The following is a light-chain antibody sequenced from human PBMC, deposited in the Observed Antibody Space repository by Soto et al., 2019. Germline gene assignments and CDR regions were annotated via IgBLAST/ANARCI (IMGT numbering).Light chain of an antibody. CDR2: EVS. CDR1: SSDVGGYDY. V-gene: IGLV2-14*01. CDR3: CSYTSDLTPYV. J-gene: IGLJ1*01. Sequence: QSALTQPASVSGSPGQSITISCTGTSSDVGGYDYVSWYQLHPGKAPKLMVFEVSNRPSGVSYRFSGSKSGNTASLTISGLQAEDEADYYCCSYTSDLTPYVFGTGTKLTVL.